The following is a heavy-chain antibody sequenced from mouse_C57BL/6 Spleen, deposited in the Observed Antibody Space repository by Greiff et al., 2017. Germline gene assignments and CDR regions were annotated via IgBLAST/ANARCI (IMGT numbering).Heavy chain of an antibody. V-gene: IGHV1-4*01. Sequence: QVQLKESGAELARPGASVKMSCKASGYTFTSYTMHWVKQRPGQGLEWIGYINPSSGYTKYNQKFKDKATLTADKSSSTAYMQLSSLTSEDSAVYYCARGGYYGSSPWYCDVWGTGTTVTVSS. J-gene: IGHJ1*03. CDR2: INPSSGYT. D-gene: IGHD1-1*01. CDR3: ARGGYYGSSPWYCDV. CDR1: GYTFTSYT.